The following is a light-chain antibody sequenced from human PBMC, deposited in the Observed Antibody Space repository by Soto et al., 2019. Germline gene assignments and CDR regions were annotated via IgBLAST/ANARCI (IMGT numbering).Light chain of an antibody. V-gene: IGKV1-5*03. CDR2: KAS. CDR1: QSITGW. CDR3: QQYNSYSPT. Sequence: DIQMTQSPSTLSASIGDRVTITCRASQSITGWVAWYQQKPGKAPKLLIYKASSLGSGVPSRISGSGSGTEFTLTISSLPPGDSASYYGQQYNSYSPTFGQGTRLEIK. J-gene: IGKJ2*01.